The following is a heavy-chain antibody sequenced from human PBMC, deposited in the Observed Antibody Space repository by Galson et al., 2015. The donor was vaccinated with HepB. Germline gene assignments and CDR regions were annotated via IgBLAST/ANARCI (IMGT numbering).Heavy chain of an antibody. CDR3: EKGTYSSSWSHYFDY. V-gene: IGHV3-9*01. Sequence: SLRLSCAASGFIFDDYAMHWVRQAPGKGLEWVSGIFWNSGNIGYADSVKGRFTISRDNAKNSLYLQMNSLRTEDTAFYYCEKGTYSSSWSHYFDYWGQGSLVTVSS. D-gene: IGHD6-13*01. J-gene: IGHJ4*02. CDR1: GFIFDDYA. CDR2: IFWNSGNI.